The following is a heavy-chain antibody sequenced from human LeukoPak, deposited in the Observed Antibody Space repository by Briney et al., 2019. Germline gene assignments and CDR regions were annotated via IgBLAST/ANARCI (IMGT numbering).Heavy chain of an antibody. CDR2: ISNSGSII. CDR3: ARDLTVRGVID. CDR1: GFTFSSYE. D-gene: IGHD3-10*01. Sequence: GGSLRLSCAASGFTFSSYEMNWVRQAPGKGLEWISYISNSGSIIYYADSVRGRFTISRDNAKNSLYLQMNSLRAEDTAVYYCARDLTVRGVIDWGQGTLVTVSS. J-gene: IGHJ4*02. V-gene: IGHV3-48*03.